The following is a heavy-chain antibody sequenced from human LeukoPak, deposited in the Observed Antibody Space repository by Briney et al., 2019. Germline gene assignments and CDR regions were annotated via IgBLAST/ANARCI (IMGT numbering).Heavy chain of an antibody. CDR2: IVVGSGNT. Sequence: GISVKVSCKASGFTFTSSAMQWVRQARGQRLEWIGWIVVGSGNTNYAQKFQERVTITRDMSTSTAYMELSSLRSEDTAVYYCAATKIQGITGTKVYYYYYMDVWGKGTTVTVSS. CDR3: AATKIQGITGTKVYYYYYMDV. J-gene: IGHJ6*03. D-gene: IGHD1-7*01. CDR1: GFTFTSSA. V-gene: IGHV1-58*02.